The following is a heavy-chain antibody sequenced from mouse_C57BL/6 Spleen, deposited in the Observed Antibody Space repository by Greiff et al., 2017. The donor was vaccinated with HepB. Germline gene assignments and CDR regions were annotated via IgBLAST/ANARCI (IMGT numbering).Heavy chain of an antibody. CDR3: ARTTVVANYAMDY. J-gene: IGHJ4*01. CDR2: ISSGSSTI. V-gene: IGHV5-17*01. Sequence: VQLKESGGGLVKPGGSLKLSCAASGFTFSDYGMHWVRQAPEKGLEWVAYISSGSSTIYYADTVKGRFTISRDNAKNTLFLQMTSLRSEDTAMYYCARTTVVANYAMDYWGQGTSVTVSS. CDR1: GFTFSDYG. D-gene: IGHD1-1*01.